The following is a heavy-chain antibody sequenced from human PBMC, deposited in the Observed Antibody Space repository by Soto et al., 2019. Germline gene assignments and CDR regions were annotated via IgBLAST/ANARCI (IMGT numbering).Heavy chain of an antibody. CDR1: GFTFSSYG. CDR2: ISYDGSNK. V-gene: IGHV3-30*18. CDR3: AKQDSGSYYGVFYYYYGMDV. D-gene: IGHD1-26*01. Sequence: GGSLRLSCAASGFTFSSYGMHWVRQAPGKGLEWVAVISYDGSNKYYADSVKGRFTISRDNSKNTLYLQMNSLRAEDTAVYYCAKQDSGSYYGVFYYYYGMDVWGQGTTVTVSS. J-gene: IGHJ6*02.